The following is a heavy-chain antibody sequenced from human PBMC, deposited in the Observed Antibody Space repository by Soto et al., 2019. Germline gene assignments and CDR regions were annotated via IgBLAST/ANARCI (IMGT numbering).Heavy chain of an antibody. CDR1: GFTFINAW. Sequence: GGSLRLSCAASGFTFINAWMNWVRQAPWKGLEWVGRIKSKTDGGTTDYAAPVKGRFTISRDDSKNTLYLQMNSLKTEDTAVYYCTTAVQAQSNFDYWGQGTLVTVS. CDR2: IKSKTDGGTT. CDR3: TTAVQAQSNFDY. D-gene: IGHD4-17*01. J-gene: IGHJ4*02. V-gene: IGHV3-15*07.